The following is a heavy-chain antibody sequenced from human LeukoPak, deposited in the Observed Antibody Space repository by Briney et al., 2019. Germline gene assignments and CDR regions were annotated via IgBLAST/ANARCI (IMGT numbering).Heavy chain of an antibody. CDR1: GYSISSGYY. D-gene: IGHD3-16*01. V-gene: IGHV4-38-2*01. CDR2: IYHSGST. J-gene: IGHJ5*02. Sequence: PSETLSLTCAVSGYSISSGYYWGSIRQPPGKGLEWIGSIYHSGSTYYNPSLKSRVTISVDTSKNQFSLKLSSVTAADTAVYYCARHYGSYNWFDPWGQGTLVTVSS. CDR3: ARHYGSYNWFDP.